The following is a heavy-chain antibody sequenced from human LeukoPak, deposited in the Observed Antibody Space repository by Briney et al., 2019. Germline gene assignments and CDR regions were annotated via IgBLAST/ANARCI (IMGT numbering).Heavy chain of an antibody. CDR2: INHSGST. V-gene: IGHV4-34*01. CDR1: GGSFSGYY. Sequence: SETLSLTCAVYGGSFSGYYWSWIRQPPGKGLEWIGEINHSGSTNYNPSLKSRVTISVDTSKNQFSLKLSSATAADTAVYYCARFTRCSTNWFDPWGQGTLVTVSS. D-gene: IGHD2-2*01. CDR3: ARFTRCSTNWFDP. J-gene: IGHJ5*02.